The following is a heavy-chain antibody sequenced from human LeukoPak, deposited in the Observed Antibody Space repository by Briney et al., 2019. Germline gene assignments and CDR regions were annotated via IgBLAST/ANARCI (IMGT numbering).Heavy chain of an antibody. CDR1: GGSISTSSYY. CDR2: IYYSGST. V-gene: IGHV4-61*05. Sequence: PSETLSLTCTVSGGSISTSSYYWGWVRQPPGKGLEWIGYIYYSGSTNYNPSLKSRVTISVDTSKNQFSLKLSSVTAADTAVYYCARALSRGYSYGSDAFDIWGQGTMVTVSS. D-gene: IGHD5-18*01. CDR3: ARALSRGYSYGSDAFDI. J-gene: IGHJ3*02.